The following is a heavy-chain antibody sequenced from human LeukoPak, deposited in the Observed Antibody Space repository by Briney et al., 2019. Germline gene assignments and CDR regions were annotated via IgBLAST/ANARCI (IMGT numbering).Heavy chain of an antibody. CDR2: IYYSETT. CDR3: ARALYFGSGSPYYYMDV. CDR1: SGSISTYY. D-gene: IGHD3-10*01. V-gene: IGHV4-59*01. J-gene: IGHJ6*03. Sequence: SETLSLTCTVSSGSISTYYWSWIRQPPGKGLEWIGYIYYSETTKYNPSLKSRVTISVDTSKNQFSLKLSSVTAADTAVYYCARALYFGSGSPYYYMDVWGKGTTAIISS.